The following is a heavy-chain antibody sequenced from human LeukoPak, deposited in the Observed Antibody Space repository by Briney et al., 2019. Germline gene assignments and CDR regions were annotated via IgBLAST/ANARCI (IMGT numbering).Heavy chain of an antibody. CDR3: ARVQAIYCSGGSCYSSNYYYYYGMDV. Sequence: GGSLRLSCAASGFTFSNYSMNWVRQAPGKGLEWVANIKQDGSEKYYVDSVKGRFTISRDNAKNSLYLQMNSLRAEDTAVYYCARVQAIYCSGGSCYSSNYYYYYGMDVWGQGTTVTVSS. CDR1: GFTFSNYS. D-gene: IGHD2-15*01. CDR2: IKQDGSEK. V-gene: IGHV3-7*05. J-gene: IGHJ6*02.